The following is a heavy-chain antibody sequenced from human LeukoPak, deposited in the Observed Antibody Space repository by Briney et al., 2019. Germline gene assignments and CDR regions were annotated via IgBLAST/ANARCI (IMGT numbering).Heavy chain of an antibody. J-gene: IGHJ5*02. Sequence: SVKVSCKASGGTFSSYANSWVRQAPGQGLEWMGGIIPIFGTANYAQKFQGRVTITADESTSTAYMELSSLRSEDTAVYYCARYYDILTGSHNWFDPWGQGTLVTVSS. D-gene: IGHD3-9*01. CDR3: ARYYDILTGSHNWFDP. CDR1: GGTFSSYA. CDR2: IIPIFGTA. V-gene: IGHV1-69*01.